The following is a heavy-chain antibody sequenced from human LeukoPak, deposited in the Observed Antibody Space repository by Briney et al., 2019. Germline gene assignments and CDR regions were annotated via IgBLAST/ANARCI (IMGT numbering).Heavy chain of an antibody. CDR3: ARDHAADIVATGEDY. D-gene: IGHD5-12*01. J-gene: IGHJ4*02. Sequence: PGGSLRLSCAVSGFTFSTYAMHWVRQAPGKGLEWVADIAYDGTNKYYADSLKGRFTISRDNSRNTLYLQMNSLRGEDTAVYYCARDHAADIVATGEDYWGQGTLVTVSS. V-gene: IGHV3-30*03. CDR2: IAYDGTNK. CDR1: GFTFSTYA.